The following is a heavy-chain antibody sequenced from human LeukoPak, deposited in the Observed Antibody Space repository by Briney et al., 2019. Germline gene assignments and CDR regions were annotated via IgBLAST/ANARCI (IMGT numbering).Heavy chain of an antibody. D-gene: IGHD5-24*01. J-gene: IGHJ4*02. CDR3: ARLGFQDGYNS. V-gene: IGHV4-39*01. Sequence: SETLSHTCTVSGGSISSSRYYWGWVRHPPGKGRDWLGSIYYIGSSYYNPSLNSRVNISVDTSKHQFSLQLSSVTAADTAVYYCARLGFQDGYNSWGQGTLVTVSS. CDR1: GGSISSSRYY. CDR2: IYYIGSS.